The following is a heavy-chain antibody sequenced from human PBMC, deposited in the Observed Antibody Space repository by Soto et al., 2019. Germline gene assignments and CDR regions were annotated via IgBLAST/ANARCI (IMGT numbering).Heavy chain of an antibody. CDR3: ARDRGIAVAGPPRGY. V-gene: IGHV3-11*01. J-gene: IGHJ4*02. CDR2: ISSSGSTI. D-gene: IGHD6-19*01. CDR1: GFTFSDYY. Sequence: GGSLRLSXAASGFTFSDYYMSWIRQAPGKGLEWVSYISSSGSTIYYADSVKGRFTISRDNAKNSLYLQMNSLRAEDTAMYYCARDRGIAVAGPPRGYWGQGTLVTVSS.